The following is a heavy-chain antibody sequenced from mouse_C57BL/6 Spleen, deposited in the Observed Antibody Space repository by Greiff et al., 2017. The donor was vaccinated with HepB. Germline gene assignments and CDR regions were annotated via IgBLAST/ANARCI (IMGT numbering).Heavy chain of an antibody. D-gene: IGHD2-4*01. V-gene: IGHV1-80*01. Sequence: VQLQQSGAELVKPGASVKTSCKASGYAFSSYWMNWVKQRPGKGLEWIGQIYPGDGDTNYNGKFKGKATLTADKSSSTAYMQLSSLTSEDSAVYFCARSGYDYYFDYWGQGTTLTVSS. CDR2: IYPGDGDT. CDR3: ARSGYDYYFDY. CDR1: GYAFSSYW. J-gene: IGHJ2*01.